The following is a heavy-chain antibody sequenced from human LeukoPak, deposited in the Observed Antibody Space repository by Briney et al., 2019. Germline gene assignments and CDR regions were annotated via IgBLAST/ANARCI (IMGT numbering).Heavy chain of an antibody. Sequence: GASVKVSCKASGYAFTGYYMHWVRQAPGQGLEWMGIINPSGGSTSYAQKFQGRVTMTRDTSTSTVYMELSSLRSEDTAVYYCHLQTSDFWSGYYFDYWGQGTLVTVSS. CDR3: HLQTSDFWSGYYFDY. J-gene: IGHJ4*02. D-gene: IGHD3-3*01. CDR1: GYAFTGYY. V-gene: IGHV1-46*01. CDR2: INPSGGST.